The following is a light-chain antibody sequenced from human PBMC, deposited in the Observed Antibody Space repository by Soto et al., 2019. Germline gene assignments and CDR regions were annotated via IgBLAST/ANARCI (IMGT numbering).Light chain of an antibody. CDR2: DVS. CDR3: SSYTSSSTLVV. Sequence: QSVLTQPASVSGSPGQSITISCTGTSSDVGGYNYVSWYQQHPGKAPKLMICDVSSRPSGVSNRFSGSKSDNTASLTISGLQAEDEADYYCSSYTSSSTLVVFGGGTKLTVL. J-gene: IGLJ2*01. CDR1: SSDVGGYNY. V-gene: IGLV2-14*01.